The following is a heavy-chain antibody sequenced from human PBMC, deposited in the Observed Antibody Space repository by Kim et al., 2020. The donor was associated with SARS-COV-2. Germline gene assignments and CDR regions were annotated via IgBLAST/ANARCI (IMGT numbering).Heavy chain of an antibody. J-gene: IGHJ4*02. D-gene: IGHD3-10*01. CDR2: IIPIFGTA. V-gene: IGHV1-69*13. CDR1: GGTFSSYA. CDR3: ARDGAPYYYGSGSYSLNYFDY. Sequence: SVKVSCKASGGTFSSYAISWVRQAPGQGLEWMGGIIPIFGTANYAQKFQGRVTITADESTSTAYMELSSLRSEDTAVYYCARDGAPYYYGSGSYSLNYFDYWGQGTLVTVSS.